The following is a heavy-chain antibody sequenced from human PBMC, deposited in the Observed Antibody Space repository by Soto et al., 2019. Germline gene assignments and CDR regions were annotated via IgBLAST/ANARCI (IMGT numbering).Heavy chain of an antibody. CDR2: IIPILGIA. CDR1: GGTLSSYN. D-gene: IGHD2-2*02. V-gene: IGHV1-69*02. J-gene: IGHJ3*02. CDR3: ARPEELGYCSSTSCYKYAFDI. Sequence: SVKVSFKASGGTLSSYNINWVGQAPGPKREWMGRIIPILGIANYAQKFQGRVTITADKSTSTAYMELSSLRSEDTAVYYCARPEELGYCSSTSCYKYAFDIWGQGTMVTVSS.